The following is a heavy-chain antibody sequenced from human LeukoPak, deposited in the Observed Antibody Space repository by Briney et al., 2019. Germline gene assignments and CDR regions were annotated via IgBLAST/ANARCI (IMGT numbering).Heavy chain of an antibody. D-gene: IGHD4/OR15-4a*01. J-gene: IGHJ4*02. V-gene: IGHV1-2*06. CDR3: ARDLWGWGSDYLDY. CDR1: GYTFTDYY. Sequence: GASVKVSCKASGYTFTDYYVHWGRLVPGQGLEWMGRMSPNSGATNYAETFRGRVTMARDTSINTVYMEMSSLRSDDTAVYYCARDLWGWGSDYLDYWGQGTLVTVSS. CDR2: MSPNSGAT.